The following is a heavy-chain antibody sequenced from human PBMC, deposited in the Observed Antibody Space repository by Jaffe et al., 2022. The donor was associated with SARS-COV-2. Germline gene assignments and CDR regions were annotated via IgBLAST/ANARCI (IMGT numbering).Heavy chain of an antibody. CDR1: GENFHFYY. Sequence: QVQLQQWGAGLLRPSETLSLNCSVSGENFHFYYWSWIRQSPGKGLEWIGEISPRGDTNYGPSVKSRVTLSVDTSKNQFSLKLNSVTAADTAVYYCARGRGMARGRGWFDPWGQGTQVTVSA. J-gene: IGHJ5*02. CDR2: ISPRGDT. D-gene: IGHD1-1*01. CDR3: ARGRGMARGRGWFDP. V-gene: IGHV4-34*01.